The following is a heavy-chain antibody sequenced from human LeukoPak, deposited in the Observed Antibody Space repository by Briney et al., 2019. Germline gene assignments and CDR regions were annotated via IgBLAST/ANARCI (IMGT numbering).Heavy chain of an antibody. Sequence: GGSLRLSCAASGFTFRSYWMSWVRQAPGKGLEWVANIKQDGSEKYYVDSVKGRFTISRDNAKNSLYLQMSSLRAEDTAVYYCVIDFGGDSTGCFDYWGQGTLVTVSS. CDR1: GFTFRSYW. CDR2: IKQDGSEK. V-gene: IGHV3-7*01. CDR3: VIDFGGDSTGCFDY. J-gene: IGHJ4*02. D-gene: IGHD3-22*01.